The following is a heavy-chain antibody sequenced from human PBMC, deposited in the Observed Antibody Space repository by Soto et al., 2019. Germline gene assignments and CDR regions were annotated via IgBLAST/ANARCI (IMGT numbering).Heavy chain of an antibody. CDR2: ISYDGSNK. D-gene: IGHD6-13*01. V-gene: IGHV3-30*18. CDR3: AKDGAAAGLGQSIQH. CDR1: GFTFSSYG. Sequence: GGSLRLSCAASGFTFSSYGMHWVRQAPGKGLEWVAVISYDGSNKYYADSVKGRFTISRDNSKNTLYLQMNSLRAEDTAVYYCAKDGAAAGLGQSIQHWGQGTLVTVSS. J-gene: IGHJ1*01.